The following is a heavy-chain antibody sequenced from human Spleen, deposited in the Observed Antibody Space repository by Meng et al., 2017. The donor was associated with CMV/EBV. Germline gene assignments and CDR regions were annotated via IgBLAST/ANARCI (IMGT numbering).Heavy chain of an antibody. CDR2: IYHSEST. Sequence: SETLSLTCTVSGYSVSSGYYWGWIRQPPGKGLEWSGSIYHSESTYYNPSLKSRVTISVDTSKNQFSLKLSSMTAADTAVYYCAKRKSRIVIVPTANYYFDSWGQGTLVTVSS. CDR3: AKRKSRIVIVPTANYYFDS. J-gene: IGHJ4*02. CDR1: GYSVSSGYY. V-gene: IGHV4-38-2*02. D-gene: IGHD2-2*01.